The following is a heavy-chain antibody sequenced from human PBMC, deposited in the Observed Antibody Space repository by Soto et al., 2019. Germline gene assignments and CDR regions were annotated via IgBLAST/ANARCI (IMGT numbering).Heavy chain of an antibody. D-gene: IGHD2-21*02. J-gene: IGHJ2*01. CDR2: ISYDGSNK. CDR1: GFTFSSYA. Sequence: QVQLVESGGGVVQPGRSLRLSCAASGFTFSSYAMHWVRQAPGKGLEWVAVISYDGSNKYYADSVKGRFTISRDNPKNSLYQQMSRQRAEDTAGYDCARVLCGGDRYYWYFGFWGRGTLVTRAS. CDR3: ARVLCGGDRYYWYFGF. V-gene: IGHV3-30-3*01.